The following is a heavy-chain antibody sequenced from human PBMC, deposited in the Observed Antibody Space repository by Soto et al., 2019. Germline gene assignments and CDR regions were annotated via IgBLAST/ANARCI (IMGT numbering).Heavy chain of an antibody. V-gene: IGHV3-30-3*01. D-gene: IGHD6-13*01. CDR3: ASTLYSSSWYAGYYYGMDV. CDR1: GFTFSSYA. J-gene: IGHJ6*02. CDR2: ISYDGSNK. Sequence: GGSLRLSCAASGFTFSSYAMHWVRQAPGKGLEWVAVISYDGSNKYYADSVKGRFTISRDNSKNTLYLQMNSLRAEDTAVYYCASTLYSSSWYAGYYYGMDVWGQGTTVTVSS.